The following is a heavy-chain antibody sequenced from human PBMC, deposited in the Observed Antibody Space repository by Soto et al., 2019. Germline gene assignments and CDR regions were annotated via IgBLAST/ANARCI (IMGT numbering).Heavy chain of an antibody. CDR2: IKNKINGGTT. D-gene: IGHD6-13*01. CDR3: TKQGPSSWTNLDY. CDR1: GFTFSNAW. V-gene: IGHV3-15*07. J-gene: IGHJ4*02. Sequence: PGGSLRLSCAASGFTFSNAWMNWVRQAPGKGLEWVGRIKNKINGGTTDYGVPVKGRFTISRDDSKNTLYLEMNSLKTEDTALYYCTKQGPSSWTNLDYWGQGALVTVSS.